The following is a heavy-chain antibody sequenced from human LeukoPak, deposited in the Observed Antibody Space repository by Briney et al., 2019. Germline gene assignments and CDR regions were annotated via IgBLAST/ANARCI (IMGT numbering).Heavy chain of an antibody. J-gene: IGHJ6*03. Sequence: SETLSLTCTVSGGSISSSYWSWIRQPPGKGLDWIGYVSHSGGTNYKPSPKSRVTISVDTSKRQFSLKLSSVTAADTAVYYCARSFDSAYYYMDVWGKGTTVTVS. D-gene: IGHD3-10*01. CDR3: ARSFDSAYYYMDV. CDR2: VSHSGGT. V-gene: IGHV4-59*08. CDR1: GGSISSSY.